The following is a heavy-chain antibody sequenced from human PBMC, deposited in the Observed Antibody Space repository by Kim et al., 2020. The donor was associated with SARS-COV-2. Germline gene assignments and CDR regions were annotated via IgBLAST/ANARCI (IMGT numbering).Heavy chain of an antibody. CDR3: ARDRSLLVYYDRSGFDY. CDR1: GFTFSSYA. D-gene: IGHD3-22*01. J-gene: IGHJ4*02. CDR2: ISYDGSNK. Sequence: GGSLRLSCAASGFTFSSYAMHWVRQAPGKGLEWVAVISYDGSNKYYADSVKGRFTISRDNSKNTLYLQMNSLRAEDTAVYYCARDRSLLVYYDRSGFDYWGQGTLVTVSS. V-gene: IGHV3-30-3*01.